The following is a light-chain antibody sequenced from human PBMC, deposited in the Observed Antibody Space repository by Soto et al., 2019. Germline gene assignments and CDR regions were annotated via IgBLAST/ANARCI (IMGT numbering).Light chain of an antibody. CDR1: QGISSF. Sequence: DIQLTQXPSFLSASVGDRVTITCRASQGISSFLAWYQQKPGKAPNFLIYAASTLQSGVPSRFSGSGSGTEFTLTISSLQPEDFATYYCQQVKSYPLNFGGGTKVEIK. J-gene: IGKJ4*01. V-gene: IGKV1-9*01. CDR3: QQVKSYPLN. CDR2: AAS.